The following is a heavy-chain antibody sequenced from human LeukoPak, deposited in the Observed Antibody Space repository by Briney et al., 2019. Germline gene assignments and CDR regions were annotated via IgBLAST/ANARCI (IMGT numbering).Heavy chain of an antibody. J-gene: IGHJ6*03. Sequence: ASVKVSCKVSGYTLTKLSMHWVRQAPGKGLEWMGNFDPEDGGRIYAQKFQGRVTITRNTSISTAYMELSSLRSEDTAVYYCARGEWFGELSHYYYYYMDVWGKGTTVTVSS. CDR2: FDPEDGGR. CDR1: GYTLTKLS. CDR3: ARGEWFGELSHYYYYYMDV. D-gene: IGHD3-10*01. V-gene: IGHV1-24*01.